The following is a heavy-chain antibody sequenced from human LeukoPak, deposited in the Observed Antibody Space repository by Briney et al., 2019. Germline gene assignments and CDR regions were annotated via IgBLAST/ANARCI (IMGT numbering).Heavy chain of an antibody. J-gene: IGHJ4*02. CDR2: FDPEDGET. V-gene: IGHV1-24*01. D-gene: IGHD6-19*01. CDR1: GYTLTELS. CDR3: AAVTYHNGWYRYFDY. Sequence: ASVKVSCKVSGYTLTELSMHWVRQAPGKGLEWMGGFDPEDGETIYAQKFQGRVTMTEDTSTDTAYMELSSLRSEDTAVYYCAAVTYHNGWYRYFDYWGQGTLVTVSS.